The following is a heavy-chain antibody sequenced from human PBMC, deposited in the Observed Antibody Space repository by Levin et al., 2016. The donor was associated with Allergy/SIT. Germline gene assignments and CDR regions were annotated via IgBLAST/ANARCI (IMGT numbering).Heavy chain of an antibody. Sequence: SETLSLTCTVSGGSISSGGYYWSWIRQHPGKGLEWIGYIYYSGSTYYNPSLKSRVTISVDTSKNQFSLKLSSVTAADTAVYYCAREKSGYADYWGQGTLVTVSS. CDR1: GGSISSGGYY. V-gene: IGHV4-31*03. D-gene: IGHD3-22*01. J-gene: IGHJ4*02. CDR3: AREKSGYADY. CDR2: IYYSGST.